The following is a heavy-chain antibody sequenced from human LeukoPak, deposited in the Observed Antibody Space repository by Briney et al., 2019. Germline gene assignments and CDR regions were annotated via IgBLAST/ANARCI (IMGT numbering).Heavy chain of an antibody. V-gene: IGHV1-46*01. CDR3: ARDAF. Sequence: ASVKVSCKTSGYSLTSFYIHWVRQAPGQGLEWMGMVNPSGGSTISAQKFQDRVNMTTDTSTRTVYMEMTGLTSDDTGIYYCARDAFWGQGTQVTVSS. D-gene: IGHD3-3*02. CDR2: VNPSGGST. CDR1: GYSLTSFY. J-gene: IGHJ4*02.